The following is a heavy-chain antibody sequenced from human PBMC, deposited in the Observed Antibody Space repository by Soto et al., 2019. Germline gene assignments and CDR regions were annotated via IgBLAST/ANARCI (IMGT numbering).Heavy chain of an antibody. CDR2: IYNTGST. CDR3: ARGRDSGFTYYGMDV. Sequence: QVQLQESGPGLVKPSETLSLSCTVSGGAITNYYWSWIRQPPGKGLEWIGYIYNTGSTNYNPSLKSRVTISVATSKNQFSLKLSSVTAADTAVYYCARGRDSGFTYYGMDVWGQGTTVTVSS. V-gene: IGHV4-59*01. CDR1: GGAITNYY. D-gene: IGHD6-19*01. J-gene: IGHJ6*02.